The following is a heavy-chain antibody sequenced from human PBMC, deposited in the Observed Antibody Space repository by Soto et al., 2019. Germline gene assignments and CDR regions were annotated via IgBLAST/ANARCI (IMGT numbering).Heavy chain of an antibody. CDR1: GYTFTSYV. Sequence: ASVKVSCKASGYTFTSYVISWVRQAPGQGLEWMGWISAYNGNTNYAQKLQGRVTMTTDTSTSTAYMELRSLRSDDTAVYYCARDFTYYDFWSGYYRFDPWGQGTLVTVSS. CDR3: ARDFTYYDFWSGYYRFDP. J-gene: IGHJ5*02. D-gene: IGHD3-3*01. CDR2: ISAYNGNT. V-gene: IGHV1-18*01.